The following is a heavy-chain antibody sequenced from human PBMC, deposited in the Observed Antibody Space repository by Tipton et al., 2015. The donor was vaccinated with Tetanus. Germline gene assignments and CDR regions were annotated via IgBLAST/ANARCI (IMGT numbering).Heavy chain of an antibody. J-gene: IGHJ4*02. D-gene: IGHD2/OR15-2a*01. CDR1: GYRFTSYS. V-gene: IGHV1-46*01. Sequence: QVQLVQSGAEVKKQGASVGVSCEASGYRFTSYSIHWIRQAPGQGLERVAMINPGTGSTRYTQRFQGRVSVTRDTSTNIVYMELSSLRSEDPSMYYCERDFVFSTQSRPFFDIWGQGHRVTVSS. CDR3: ERDFVFSTQSRPFFDI. CDR2: INPGTGST.